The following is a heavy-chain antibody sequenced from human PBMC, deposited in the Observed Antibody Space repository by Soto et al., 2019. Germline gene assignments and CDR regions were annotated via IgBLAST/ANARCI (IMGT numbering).Heavy chain of an antibody. D-gene: IGHD4-17*01. Sequence: QVQLVESGGGVVQPGRSLRLSCAASGFTFSSYGMHWVRQAPGKGLEWVAVISYDGSNKYYADSVKGRFTISRDNSKNTLYLQMNSLTAEDTAVYYCAKGPDYGDYIYWGQGTLVTVSS. CDR2: ISYDGSNK. V-gene: IGHV3-30*18. CDR3: AKGPDYGDYIY. CDR1: GFTFSSYG. J-gene: IGHJ4*02.